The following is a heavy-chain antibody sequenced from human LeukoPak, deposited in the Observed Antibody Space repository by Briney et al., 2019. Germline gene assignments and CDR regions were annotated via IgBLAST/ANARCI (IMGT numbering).Heavy chain of an antibody. V-gene: IGHV7-4-1*02. Sequence: GASVKVSCKASGYTFTSYAMNWVRQAPGQGLERMGWINTNTGNPTYAQGFTGRFVFSLDTSVSTAYLQISSLKAEDTAVYYCARGPVGYYDSSGYYVDYWGQGILVTVSS. CDR3: ARGPVGYYDSSGYYVDY. J-gene: IGHJ4*02. CDR1: GYTFTSYA. CDR2: INTNTGNP. D-gene: IGHD3-22*01.